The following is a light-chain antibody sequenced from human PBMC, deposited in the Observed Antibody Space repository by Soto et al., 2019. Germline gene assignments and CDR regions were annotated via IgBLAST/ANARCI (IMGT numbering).Light chain of an antibody. V-gene: IGLV7-43*01. J-gene: IGLJ2*01. CDR1: TGAVTSDFF. CDR2: STS. CDR3: LLYYGGTRV. Sequence: QTVVTQEPSLTVSPGGTVTLTCASSTGAVTSDFFPNWFQQKPGQTPRPLIYSTSNKHSWTPARFSGSLLGGKAALTLSGVQPDDEAEYYCLLYYGGTRVFGGGTKLTVL.